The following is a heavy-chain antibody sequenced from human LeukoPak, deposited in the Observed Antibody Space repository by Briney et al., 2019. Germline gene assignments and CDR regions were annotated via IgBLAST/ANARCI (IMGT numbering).Heavy chain of an antibody. V-gene: IGHV1-46*01. CDR3: ARDSGFGYFDY. J-gene: IGHJ4*02. CDR1: GYTFTNYY. D-gene: IGHD1-1*01. CDR2: INPGSGST. Sequence: GASVKVSCKASGYTFTNYYIHWVRQAPGRGLEWMGIINPGSGSTTYAQKFQGRVTMTRDTSTSTVYMDLISLRSEDTAVYYCARDSGFGYFDYWGQGTLVTVSS.